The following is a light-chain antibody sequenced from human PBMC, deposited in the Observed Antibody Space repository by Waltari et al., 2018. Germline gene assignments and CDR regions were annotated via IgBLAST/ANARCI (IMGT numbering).Light chain of an antibody. CDR1: SSDVGGNDS. V-gene: IGLV2-8*01. J-gene: IGLJ2*01. Sequence: QSPLTQPPSASGSPGQSVTISCTGTSSDVGGNDSVSWYQQSPGKAPTLMIYEVTKRPSGVPDRFSGSKSGNTASLTVSGLQAEDEADYYCSSYAGSNNYVLFGGGTKLTVL. CDR2: EVT. CDR3: SSYAGSNNYVL.